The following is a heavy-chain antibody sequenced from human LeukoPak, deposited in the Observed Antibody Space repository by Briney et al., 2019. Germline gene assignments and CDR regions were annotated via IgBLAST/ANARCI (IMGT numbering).Heavy chain of an antibody. CDR2: ISSSSSYI. D-gene: IGHD5-18*01. CDR3: ARDWAAMVTRGPTIDY. Sequence: GGSLRLSCAASGFTFSSYSMNWVRQAPGKGLEWVSSISSSSSYIYYADSVKGRFTISRDNAKNSLYLQMNSLRAEDTAVYYCARDWAAMVTRGPTIDYWGQGTLATVSS. V-gene: IGHV3-21*01. CDR1: GFTFSSYS. J-gene: IGHJ4*02.